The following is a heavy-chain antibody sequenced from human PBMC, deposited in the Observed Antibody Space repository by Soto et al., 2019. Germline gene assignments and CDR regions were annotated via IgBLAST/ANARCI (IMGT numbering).Heavy chain of an antibody. CDR1: GGSISSGDYY. D-gene: IGHD5-18*01. J-gene: IGHJ4*02. CDR3: AGENNSYGGFDY. V-gene: IGHV4-30-4*01. Sequence: QVQLQESGPGLVKPSQTLSLTCTVSGGSISSGDYYWSWIRQPPGKSLEWIGYIYYSGSPYYNPSLKSRVTISVDTSKNQFSLKLSSVTAADTAVYYCAGENNSYGGFDYWGQGTLVTVSS. CDR2: IYYSGSP.